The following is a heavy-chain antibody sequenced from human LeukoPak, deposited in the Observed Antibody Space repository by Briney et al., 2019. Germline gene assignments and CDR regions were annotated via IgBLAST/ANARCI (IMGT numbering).Heavy chain of an antibody. CDR2: INPSGGST. J-gene: IGHJ6*02. Sequence: ASVKVSCKASGYTFTSYYMHWVRQAPGQGLEWMGIINPSGGSTSYAQKFQGRVTMTRDTSTSTVYMELSSLRSEDTAVYYCARALFGQWLVRGPSYYGMDVWGQGTTVTVSS. CDR3: ARALFGQWLVRGPSYYGMDV. CDR1: GYTFTSYY. D-gene: IGHD6-19*01. V-gene: IGHV1-46*01.